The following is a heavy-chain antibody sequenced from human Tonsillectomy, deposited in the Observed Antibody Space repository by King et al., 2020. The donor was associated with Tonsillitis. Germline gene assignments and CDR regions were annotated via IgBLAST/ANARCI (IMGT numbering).Heavy chain of an antibody. J-gene: IGHJ4*02. CDR1: GFTFNTYA. D-gene: IGHD6-19*01. CDR2: ISGSGTSF. V-gene: IGHV3-23*04. CDR3: ARGAIAVADFDS. Sequence: VQLVESGGGLVQPGGSLRLSCAASGFTFNTYAMSWVRQAPGKGLEWVSTISGSGTSFFYAGSVQGRFTISRDNSKNTLYLQMSSLRVDDTAVYFCARGAIAVADFDSWGQGTLVTVSS.